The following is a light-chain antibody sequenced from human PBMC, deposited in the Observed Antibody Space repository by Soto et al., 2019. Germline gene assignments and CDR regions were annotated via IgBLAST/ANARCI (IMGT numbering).Light chain of an antibody. CDR1: SSDVGGYNY. J-gene: IGLJ2*01. CDR3: SSYTSSSTLV. Sequence: QSVLTQPASVSGCPGQSITISCTGTSSDVGGYNYVSWYQQDPGKAPKLMIYDVSNRPSGVSNRFSGSKSGNTASLTISGLQAEDEADYYCSSYTSSSTLVFGGGTQLTVL. V-gene: IGLV2-14*03. CDR2: DVS.